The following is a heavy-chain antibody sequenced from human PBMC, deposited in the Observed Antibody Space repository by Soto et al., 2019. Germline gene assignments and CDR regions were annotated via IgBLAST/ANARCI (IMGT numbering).Heavy chain of an antibody. CDR3: AREPELAVAGMDYYYYGMDV. J-gene: IGHJ6*02. Sequence: QVQLVQSGAEVKKPGASVKVSCKASGYTFTSYGISWVRQAPGQGLEWMGWISAYNGNTNYAQKLQGRVTMTTDTSXSTXYXVLRSLRSDDTAVYYCAREPELAVAGMDYYYYGMDVWGQGTTVTVSS. CDR1: GYTFTSYG. D-gene: IGHD6-19*01. V-gene: IGHV1-18*01. CDR2: ISAYNGNT.